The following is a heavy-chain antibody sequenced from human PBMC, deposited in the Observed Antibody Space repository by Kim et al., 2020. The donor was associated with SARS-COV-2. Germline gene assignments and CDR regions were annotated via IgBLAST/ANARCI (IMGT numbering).Heavy chain of an antibody. CDR1: GFTFSSYS. Sequence: GGSLRLSCAASGFTFSSYSMNWVRQAPGKGLEGVSYISSSSSTIYYADSVKGRFTISRDNAKNSLYLLMNSLRAEDTAVYYCARLTIFGVVTHYYYGMDV. D-gene: IGHD3-3*01. CDR3: ARLTIFGVVTHYYYGMDV. V-gene: IGHV3-48*04. J-gene: IGHJ6*01. CDR2: ISSSSSTI.